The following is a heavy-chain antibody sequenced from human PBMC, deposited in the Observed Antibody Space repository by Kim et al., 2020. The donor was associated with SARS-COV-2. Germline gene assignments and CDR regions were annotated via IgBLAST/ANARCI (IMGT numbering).Heavy chain of an antibody. D-gene: IGHD3-10*01. CDR3: ARDPLRGVIFADAFDI. Sequence: SETLSLTCAVSGGSISSSNWWSWVRQPPGKGLEWIGEIYHSGSTNYNPSLKSRVTISVDKSKNQFSLKLSSVTAADTAVYYCARDPLRGVIFADAFDIWGQGTMVTVSS. CDR2: IYHSGST. CDR1: GGSISSSNW. J-gene: IGHJ3*02. V-gene: IGHV4-4*02.